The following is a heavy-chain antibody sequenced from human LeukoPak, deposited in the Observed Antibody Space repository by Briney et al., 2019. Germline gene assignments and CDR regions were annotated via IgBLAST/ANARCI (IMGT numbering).Heavy chain of an antibody. CDR2: IRSKAYGETA. D-gene: IGHD1-1*01. J-gene: IGHJ4*02. CDR1: GFTFGDYA. V-gene: IGHV3-49*05. Sequence: NPGGSLRLSCTASGFTFGDYAMSWIRQAPGKGLEWVGFIRSKAYGETADYAASVKGRFTISRDDSKAIAYLQMNSVKTEDTAVYHCTRDRGAYNLYDYWGQGTLVTVSS. CDR3: TRDRGAYNLYDY.